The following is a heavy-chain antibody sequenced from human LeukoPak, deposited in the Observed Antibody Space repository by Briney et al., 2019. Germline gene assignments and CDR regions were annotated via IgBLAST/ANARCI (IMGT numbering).Heavy chain of an antibody. J-gene: IGHJ4*02. CDR2: INHSGST. V-gene: IGHV4-34*01. CDR1: GGSFSGYY. CDR3: ARKGIPFDY. Sequence: PSETLSLTCAAYGGSFSGYYWSWIRQPPGKGLEWIGEINHSGSTNYNPSLKSRVTISVDTSKNQFSLKLSSVTAADTAVYYCARKGIPFDYWGQGTLVTVSS. D-gene: IGHD3-10*01.